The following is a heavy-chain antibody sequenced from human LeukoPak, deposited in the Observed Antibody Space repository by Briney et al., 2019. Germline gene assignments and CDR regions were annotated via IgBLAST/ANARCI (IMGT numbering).Heavy chain of an antibody. CDR3: TRRGALSGDAFEI. D-gene: IGHD3-10*01. V-gene: IGHV3-73*01. CDR2: IRSKANSYAT. Sequence: PGGSLRLSCAASGFTFSGSAMHWVRHASGKGLEWVGRIRSKANSYATADAASVKGRIIISRDDSKITAYLQMNSLKIEGTAVYYCTRRGALSGDAFEIWGQGTMVTVSS. CDR1: GFTFSGSA. J-gene: IGHJ3*02.